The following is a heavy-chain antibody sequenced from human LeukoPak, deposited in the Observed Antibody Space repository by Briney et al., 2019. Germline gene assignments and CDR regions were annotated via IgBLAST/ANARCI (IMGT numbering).Heavy chain of an antibody. CDR2: ISSSSSYI. D-gene: IGHD1-26*01. J-gene: IGHJ6*02. Sequence: GGSLRLSCAASGFTFSSYSMNWVRQAPGKGLEWVSSISSSSSYIYYADSVKGRFTISRDNAKNSLYLQMNSRRAEDTAVYYCARDSEAYGMDVWGQGTTVTVSS. CDR3: ARDSEAYGMDV. CDR1: GFTFSSYS. V-gene: IGHV3-21*01.